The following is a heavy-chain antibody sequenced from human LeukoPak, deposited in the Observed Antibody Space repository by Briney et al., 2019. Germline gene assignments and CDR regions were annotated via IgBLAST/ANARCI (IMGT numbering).Heavy chain of an antibody. J-gene: IGHJ4*02. Sequence: TNYNPSLKSRVTISLDTSKNQFSLKLNSVTAADTAVYYCARAVASADSYWGQGTLVTVSS. CDR3: ARAVASADSY. D-gene: IGHD6-13*01. V-gene: IGHV4-59*01. CDR2: T.